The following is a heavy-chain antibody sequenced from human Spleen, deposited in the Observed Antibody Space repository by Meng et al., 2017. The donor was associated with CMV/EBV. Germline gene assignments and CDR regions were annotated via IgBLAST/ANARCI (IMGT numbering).Heavy chain of an antibody. J-gene: IGHJ5*01. Sequence: INWVRQAGGQGLEWVGWMNPDSGDTGYPQKFQGRVTITRDTSTNTAYIEMVSLTSEDTAIYYCARGLGEGRSSASCSSGKSDWFDSWGQGTLVTVSS. CDR2: MNPDSGDT. V-gene: IGHV1-8*03. CDR3: ARGLGEGRSSASCSSGKSDWFDS. D-gene: IGHD2-2*01.